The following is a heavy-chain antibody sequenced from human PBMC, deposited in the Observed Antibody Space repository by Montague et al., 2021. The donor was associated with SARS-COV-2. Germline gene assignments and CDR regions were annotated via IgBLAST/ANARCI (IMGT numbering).Heavy chain of an antibody. CDR2: ISWDGGIT. D-gene: IGHD4-17*01. V-gene: IGHV3-43*01. CDR3: AKDINRLGYGDYLFDY. J-gene: IGHJ4*02. CDR1: GFTFDDYT. Sequence: SLRLSCAASGFTFDDYTMHWVRQAPGKDLELVSLISWDGGITEYADSVKGRFTIPRDNSKNFLYLQMNSLRTEDIALYYCAKDINRLGYGDYLFDYWGQGTLVTDTS.